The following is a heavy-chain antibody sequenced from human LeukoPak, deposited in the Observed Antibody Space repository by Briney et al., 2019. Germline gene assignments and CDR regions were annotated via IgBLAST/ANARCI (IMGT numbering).Heavy chain of an antibody. Sequence: MSGGSLRLSCAASGFTFSTYSMNWVRQAPGKGLEWVSSISSSSNYKYYADSVKGRFTISRDNAKNSLFLQMNSLRAEDTAVYYCTTAWVLWFGELPDYWGQGTLVTVSS. CDR1: GFTFSTYS. D-gene: IGHD3-10*01. J-gene: IGHJ4*02. CDR3: TTAWVLWFGELPDY. CDR2: ISSSSNYK. V-gene: IGHV3-21*03.